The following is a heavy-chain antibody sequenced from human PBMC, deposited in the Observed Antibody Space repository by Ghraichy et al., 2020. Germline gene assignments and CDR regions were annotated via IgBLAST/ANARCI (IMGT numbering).Heavy chain of an antibody. V-gene: IGHV5-51*01. CDR1: GYSFTSYW. CDR3: AISNRDFWSGYYDEGGFDY. J-gene: IGHJ4*02. CDR2: IYPGDSDT. D-gene: IGHD3-3*01. Sequence: GESLNISCKGSGYSFTSYWIGWVRQMPGKGLEWMGIIYPGDSDTRYSPSFQGQVTISADKSISTAYLQWSSLKASDTAMYYCAISNRDFWSGYYDEGGFDYWGQGTLVTVSS.